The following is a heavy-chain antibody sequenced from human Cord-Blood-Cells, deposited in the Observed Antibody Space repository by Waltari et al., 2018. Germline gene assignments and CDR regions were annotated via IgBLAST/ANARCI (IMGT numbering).Heavy chain of an antibody. CDR3: ARVAVGASENYYMDV. V-gene: IGHV4-59*01. CDR2: IYYSGST. Sequence: QVQLQESGPGLVKPSETLSLTCTVSGGSISSYYWSWIRQPPGKGLEWVGDIYYSGSTKHSPSLKGRVTISVDTSKNQFSLKLSSVTAADTAVYYCARVAVGASENYYMDVWGKGTTVTVSS. CDR1: GGSISSYY. D-gene: IGHD1-26*01. J-gene: IGHJ6*03.